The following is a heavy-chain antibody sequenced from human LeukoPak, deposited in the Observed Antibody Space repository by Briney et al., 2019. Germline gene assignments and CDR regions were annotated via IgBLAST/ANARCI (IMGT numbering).Heavy chain of an antibody. Sequence: VQPGRSLRLSCAASGFTFSSYAMHWVRQAPGKGLEWVAVISYDGSNKYYADSVKGRFTISRDNSKNTLYLQMNSLRAEDTAVYYRARDPEIAAAGSLPYYYYYGMDVWGKGTTVTVSS. V-gene: IGHV3-30*04. CDR2: ISYDGSNK. J-gene: IGHJ6*04. CDR3: ARDPEIAAAGSLPYYYYYGMDV. CDR1: GFTFSSYA. D-gene: IGHD6-13*01.